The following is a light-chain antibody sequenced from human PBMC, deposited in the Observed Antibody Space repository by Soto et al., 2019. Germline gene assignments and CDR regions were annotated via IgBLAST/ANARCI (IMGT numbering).Light chain of an antibody. CDR1: QRVSTN. Sequence: EVLMTQSPATLSVSPGERATLSCRASQRVSTNLAWYQQKPSQAPRLLIYGASTRATGIPARFSGSGSGTEFTLTISSLQSEDFAVYSCQQYNNWPLTFGGGTKV. V-gene: IGKV3-15*01. CDR2: GAS. CDR3: QQYNNWPLT. J-gene: IGKJ4*02.